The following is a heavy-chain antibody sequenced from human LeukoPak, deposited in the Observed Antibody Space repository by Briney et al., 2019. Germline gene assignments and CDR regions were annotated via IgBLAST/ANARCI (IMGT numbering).Heavy chain of an antibody. CDR2: IYTSGST. J-gene: IGHJ4*02. CDR1: GGSISSGSYY. D-gene: IGHD4-23*01. CDR3: ARHEFPTNYGGNDFDY. V-gene: IGHV4-61*02. Sequence: NPSETLSLTCTVSGGSISSGSYYWSWIRQPAGKGLEWIGRIYTSGSTNYNPSLKSRVTISVDTSKNQVSLKLSSVTAADTAVYYCARHEFPTNYGGNDFDYWGQGTLVTVSS.